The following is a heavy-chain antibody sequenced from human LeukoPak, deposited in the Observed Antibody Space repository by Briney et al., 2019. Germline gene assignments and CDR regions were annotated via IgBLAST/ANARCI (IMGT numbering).Heavy chain of an antibody. CDR2: ISSSSSYI. CDR3: AREDSGYDSPSSYYYYGMDV. CDR1: GFTFSSYS. J-gene: IGHJ6*02. V-gene: IGHV3-21*01. D-gene: IGHD5-12*01. Sequence: PGGSLRLSCAASGFTFSSYSMNWVRQAPGKGLEWVSSISSSSSYIYYADSVKGRFTISRDNAKNSLYLQMNSLRAEDTAVYCCAREDSGYDSPSSYYYYGMDVWGQGTTVTVSS.